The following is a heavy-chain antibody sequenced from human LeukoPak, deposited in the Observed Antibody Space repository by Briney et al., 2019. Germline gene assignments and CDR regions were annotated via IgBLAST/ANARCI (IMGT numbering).Heavy chain of an antibody. D-gene: IGHD5-24*01. CDR2: ISSSSGTK. Sequence: GSLRLSCAASGFTFSSCSMHWVRQAPGKGLEWVSYISSSSGTKYYADSVKGRFTISRDNAKNSLYLQMNSLRVEDTAVYYCTREGQMAYWGQGTLVTVSS. V-gene: IGHV3-48*01. J-gene: IGHJ4*02. CDR3: TREGQMAY. CDR1: GFTFSSCS.